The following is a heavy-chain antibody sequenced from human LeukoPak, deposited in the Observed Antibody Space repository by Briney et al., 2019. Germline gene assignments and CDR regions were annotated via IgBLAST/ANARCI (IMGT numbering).Heavy chain of an antibody. CDR3: ARDHGRDPPAARYYYYGMDV. V-gene: IGHV1-18*01. D-gene: IGHD2-2*01. Sequence: ASVKVSCKASGYTFTSYGISWVRRAPGQGLEWMGWISAYNGNTNYAQKLQGRVTMTTDTSTSTAYMELRSLRSDDTAVYYCARDHGRDPPAARYYYYGMDVWGQGTTVTVSS. CDR1: GYTFTSYG. J-gene: IGHJ6*02. CDR2: ISAYNGNT.